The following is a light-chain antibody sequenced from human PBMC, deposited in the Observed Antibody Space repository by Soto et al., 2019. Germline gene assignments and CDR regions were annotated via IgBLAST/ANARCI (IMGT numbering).Light chain of an antibody. V-gene: IGLV1-44*01. J-gene: IGLJ1*01. Sequence: QSVLTQPPSASGTPRQRVTISCSTSSSNLGDNTVNWYQQVPGTAPKLLIYDYDQRPSGVPDRFSGSKSGTSASLAISGLQSEDEADYYCAAWDASLDGYVFGTGTKVTVL. CDR3: AAWDASLDGYV. CDR1: SSNLGDNT. CDR2: DYD.